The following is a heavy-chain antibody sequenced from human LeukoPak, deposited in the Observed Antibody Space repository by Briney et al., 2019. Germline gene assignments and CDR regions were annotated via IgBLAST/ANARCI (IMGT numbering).Heavy chain of an antibody. CDR1: GYTLTELS. V-gene: IGHV1-24*01. CDR3: ATVKLEQWLASSFDY. CDR2: FYPENGET. J-gene: IGHJ4*02. Sequence: ASVKVSCKVSGYTLTELSMHWVRQAPGKGLEWMGSFYPENGETISAQKFQGRVTMTEDTSTDTAYMELSSLRSEDTAVYYCATVKLEQWLASSFDYWGQGTLVTVSS. D-gene: IGHD1/OR15-1a*01.